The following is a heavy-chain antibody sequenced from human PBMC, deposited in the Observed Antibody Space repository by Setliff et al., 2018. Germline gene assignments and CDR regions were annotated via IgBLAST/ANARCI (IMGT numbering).Heavy chain of an antibody. CDR1: GGTFSSYA. Sequence: SVKVSCKASGGTFSSYAISRVRQAPGQGLEWMGGIIPIFGTANYAQKFQDRVSITADRTTYTAYLELTSLTLEDTAVYYCATSPKKVTGSDYYNYYMDVWGKGTTVTVSS. V-gene: IGHV1-69*06. CDR2: IIPIFGTA. J-gene: IGHJ6*03. CDR3: ATSPKKVTGSDYYNYYMDV. D-gene: IGHD3-9*01.